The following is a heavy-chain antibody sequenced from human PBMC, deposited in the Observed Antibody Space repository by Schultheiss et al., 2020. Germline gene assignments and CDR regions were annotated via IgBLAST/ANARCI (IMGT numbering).Heavy chain of an antibody. CDR1: GGSINNYY. V-gene: IGHV4-4*07. J-gene: IGHJ4*02. CDR3: ARDGSQYASGSPFDF. CDR2: LYTSGNT. D-gene: IGHD3-10*01. Sequence: SETLSLTCTVSGGSINNYYWSWIRQPAGKGLEWIGRLYTSGNTNYNPSLKSRVTISVDTSKNQFSLNLRSVTAADTAVYYCARDGSQYASGSPFDFWGQGTLVTVS.